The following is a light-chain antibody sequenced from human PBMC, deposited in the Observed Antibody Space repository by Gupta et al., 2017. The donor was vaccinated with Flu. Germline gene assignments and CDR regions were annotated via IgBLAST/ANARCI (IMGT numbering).Light chain of an antibody. Sequence: PSTLSASVGDRVTITCRASQSISSWLAWYQQKPGKAPKLLIYKASSLESGVPSRFSGSGSGTEFTLTISSLHPDDFATYYCQQDNSYSMTFGQGTKLEIK. V-gene: IGKV1-5*03. CDR3: QQDNSYSMT. CDR1: QSISSW. J-gene: IGKJ2*01. CDR2: KAS.